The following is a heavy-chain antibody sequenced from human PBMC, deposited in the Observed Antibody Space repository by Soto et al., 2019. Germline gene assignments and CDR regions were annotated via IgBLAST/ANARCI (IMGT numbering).Heavy chain of an antibody. CDR1: GYTFTSYD. J-gene: IGHJ6*03. CDR2: MNPNSGDT. Sequence: QVHLVQSGAEVKKPGASVKVSCKASGYTFTSYDINWVRQVAGQGLEWMGWMNPNSGDTAYAQEFQGRVTMSRNTSISIAYMERSSLRPADTAVYYCARGLKMLRVFGLKTYYYYYMDVWGKGTTVTLSS. CDR3: ARGLKMLRVFGLKTYYYYYMDV. D-gene: IGHD3-10*01. V-gene: IGHV1-8*01.